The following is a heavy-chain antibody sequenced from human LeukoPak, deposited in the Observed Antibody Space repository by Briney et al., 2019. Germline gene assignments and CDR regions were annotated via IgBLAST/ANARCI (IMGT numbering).Heavy chain of an antibody. D-gene: IGHD5-18*01. Sequence: GGSLRLSCAASGFTFSSYSMNWVRQAPGKGLEWVSYISSSSSTIYYADSVKGRFTISRDNAKNSLFLQMNSLRAEDTAVYYCARVHGYGFSYYFYYMDVWGKGTTVTVSS. CDR1: GFTFSSYS. J-gene: IGHJ6*03. V-gene: IGHV3-48*01. CDR2: ISSSSSTI. CDR3: ARVHGYGFSYYFYYMDV.